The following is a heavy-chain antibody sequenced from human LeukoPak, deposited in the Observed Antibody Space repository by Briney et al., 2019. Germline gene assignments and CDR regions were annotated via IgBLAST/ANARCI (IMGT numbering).Heavy chain of an antibody. D-gene: IGHD3-10*01. CDR1: GFTFSIYA. Sequence: PGESLRLSCAASGFTFSIYAMSWVRQAPGKGLEWVSGISGSGGSTYYADSVKGRFTISRDNAKNTLYMQMSSLRAEDTAAYYCAKGRDGGYWGQGTLVTVSS. V-gene: IGHV3-23*01. CDR3: AKGRDGGY. CDR2: ISGSGGST. J-gene: IGHJ4*02.